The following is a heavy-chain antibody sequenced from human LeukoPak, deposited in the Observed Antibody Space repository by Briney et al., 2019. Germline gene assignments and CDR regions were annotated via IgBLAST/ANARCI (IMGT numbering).Heavy chain of an antibody. J-gene: IGHJ4*02. CDR3: ARDLEADYYGSPIDY. CDR1: GFTFSSYG. V-gene: IGHV3-33*01. CDR2: IWYDGSNK. Sequence: GGSLRLSCAASGFTFSSYGMHWVRQAPGKGLEWVAVIWYDGSNKYYADSVKGRFTISRDNSKNTLYLQMNSLRAEDTAVYYCARDLEADYYGSPIDYWGQGTLVTVSS. D-gene: IGHD3-10*01.